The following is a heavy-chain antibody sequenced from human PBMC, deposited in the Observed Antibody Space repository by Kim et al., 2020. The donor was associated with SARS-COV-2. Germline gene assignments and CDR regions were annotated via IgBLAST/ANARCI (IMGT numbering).Heavy chain of an antibody. D-gene: IGHD3-10*01. CDR1: GGSISGYY. CDR2: IYDNGVV. CDR3: ARVGDGSGVDSSIPFDY. J-gene: IGHJ4*02. Sequence: SETLSLTCTVSGGSISGYYWSWIRQCPGKGLEWIGYIYDNGVVNYNPSLRSRLTISVDTSKNQFSLQLNSVTAADTAAYYCARVGDGSGVDSSIPFDYWGQGTLVTVSS. V-gene: IGHV4-59*01.